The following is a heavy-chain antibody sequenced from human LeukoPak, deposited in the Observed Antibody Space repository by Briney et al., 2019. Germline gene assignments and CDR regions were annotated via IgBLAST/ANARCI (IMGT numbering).Heavy chain of an antibody. Sequence: GGSLRLSCAASGFTVSSNYMSWVRQAPGKGLEWVSVIYSGGSSYYADSVKGRFTISRDNSKNTLYLQMNSLRAEDTAVYYCARSRGLEMFDYWGQGTLVTVSS. CDR2: IYSGGSS. CDR1: GFTVSSNY. V-gene: IGHV3-53*01. J-gene: IGHJ4*02. D-gene: IGHD3-16*01. CDR3: ARSRGLEMFDY.